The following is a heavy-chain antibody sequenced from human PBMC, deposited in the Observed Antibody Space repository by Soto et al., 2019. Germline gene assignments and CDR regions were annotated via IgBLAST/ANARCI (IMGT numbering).Heavy chain of an antibody. V-gene: IGHV1-3*01. CDR2: ISAATGDT. J-gene: IGHJ3*02. CDR1: GYMFTTHA. D-gene: IGHD3-10*01. Sequence: GASVKVSCKASGYMFTTHAIFWVRQAPGQRPEWMGWISAATGDTAYSQNFQGRLTITRDTSASTAFMELSSLRSEDTAIYFCAREYGSGPDYQAFDIWGQGTLVTVSS. CDR3: AREYGSGPDYQAFDI.